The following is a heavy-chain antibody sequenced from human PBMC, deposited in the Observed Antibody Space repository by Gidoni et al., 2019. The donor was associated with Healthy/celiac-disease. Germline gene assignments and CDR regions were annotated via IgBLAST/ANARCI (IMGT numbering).Heavy chain of an antibody. Sequence: QVQLVQSGAEVKKPGSSVKVSCKASGGTFSSYAISWVRQAPGQGLEWMGRIIPILGIANYAQKFQGRVTITADKSTSTAYMELSSLRSEDTAVYYCARDWSPNGVTEDYWGQGTLVTVSS. CDR3: ARDWSPNGVTEDY. J-gene: IGHJ4*02. D-gene: IGHD5-18*01. CDR2: IIPILGIA. CDR1: GGTFSSYA. V-gene: IGHV1-69*04.